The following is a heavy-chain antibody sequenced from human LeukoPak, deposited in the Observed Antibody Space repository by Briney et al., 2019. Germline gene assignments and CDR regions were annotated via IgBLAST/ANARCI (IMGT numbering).Heavy chain of an antibody. D-gene: IGHD4-17*01. CDR2: IDGTSTNI. J-gene: IGHJ4*02. CDR1: GFTFSDYR. V-gene: IGHV3-21*04. CDR3: AKCRPDYGEWTWDY. Sequence: PGESLRLSCAASGFTFSDYRMNWVRQAPGKGLEWVSSIDGTSTNIYYADSVKGRFTISRDNAKNSVYLQMNSLRAEDTAVYYCAKCRPDYGEWTWDYWGQGTLVTVSS.